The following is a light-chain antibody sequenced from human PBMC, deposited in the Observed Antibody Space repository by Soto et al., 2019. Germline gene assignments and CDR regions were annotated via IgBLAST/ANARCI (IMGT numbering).Light chain of an antibody. CDR2: AAY. J-gene: IGKJ1*01. CDR1: QGISSY. V-gene: IGKV1-8*01. CDR3: QQYYSYPLT. Sequence: AIRMTQSPSSFSASTGDRVTITCRASQGISSYLALYQQKPGKAPKLLIYAAYTLQSGVPSRFSGSGSGTDFTLTISCLQSEDFATYYCQQYYSYPLTFGQGTKVEIK.